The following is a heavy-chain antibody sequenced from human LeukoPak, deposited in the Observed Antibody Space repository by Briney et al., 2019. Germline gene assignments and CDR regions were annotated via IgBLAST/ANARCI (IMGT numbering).Heavy chain of an antibody. CDR3: ARVYYYDSSGYYSPELSNSLDAFDI. J-gene: IGHJ3*02. CDR1: GFTFGDYA. V-gene: IGHV3-49*03. D-gene: IGHD3-22*01. Sequence: GGSLRLSCTASGFTFGDYAMSWFRQAPGKGLEWVGFIRSKAYGGTTEYAASVKGRFTISRDDSKSIAYLQMNSLRAEDTAVYYCARVYYYDSSGYYSPELSNSLDAFDIWGQGTMVTVSS. CDR2: IRSKAYGGTT.